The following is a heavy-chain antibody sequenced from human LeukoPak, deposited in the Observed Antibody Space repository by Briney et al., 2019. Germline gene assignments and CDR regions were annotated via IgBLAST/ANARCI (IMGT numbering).Heavy chain of an antibody. Sequence: GGSLRLSCAAFAFTFSSYSMNWVRQAPGKGLEWVSSISSSSSYIYYADSVKGRFTISRHNAKNSLYLQMNSRRAEDTAVYYCARDKVVPGYWGQGTLVTVSS. CDR3: ARDKVVPGY. CDR1: AFTFSSYS. D-gene: IGHD2-2*01. V-gene: IGHV3-21*01. CDR2: ISSSSSYI. J-gene: IGHJ4*02.